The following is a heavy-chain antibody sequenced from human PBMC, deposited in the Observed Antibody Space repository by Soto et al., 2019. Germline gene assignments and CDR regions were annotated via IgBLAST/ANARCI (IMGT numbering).Heavy chain of an antibody. J-gene: IGHJ6*02. D-gene: IGHD6-13*01. V-gene: IGHV3-48*03. CDR3: AREYSSSTYYYYYGMDV. Sequence: GGSMRLSCAASGFTFSSYEMNWVRQAPGKGLEWVSYISSSGSTIYYADSVKGRFTISRDNAKNSLYLQMNSLRAEDTAVYYCAREYSSSTYYYYYGMDVWGQGTTVTVSS. CDR1: GFTFSSYE. CDR2: ISSSGSTI.